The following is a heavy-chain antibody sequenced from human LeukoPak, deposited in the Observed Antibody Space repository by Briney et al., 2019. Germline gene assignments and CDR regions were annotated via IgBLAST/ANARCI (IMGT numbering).Heavy chain of an antibody. D-gene: IGHD1-1*01. J-gene: IGHJ4*02. CDR2: ISYDGSNK. CDR3: AKDQLRYNWNDGLIDY. V-gene: IGHV3-30*18. Sequence: GGSLRLSCAASGFTFSSYGMHWVRQAPGKGLEWMAVISYDGSNKYYADSVKGRFTISRDNSKNTLYLQMNSLGAEDTAVYYCAKDQLRYNWNDGLIDYWGQGTLVTVSS. CDR1: GFTFSSYG.